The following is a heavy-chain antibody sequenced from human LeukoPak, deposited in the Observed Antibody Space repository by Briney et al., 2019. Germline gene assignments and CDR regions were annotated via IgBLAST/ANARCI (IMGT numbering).Heavy chain of an antibody. CDR3: ARGSGSYYNSGHFDY. Sequence: SVKVSCKASGGTFSSYAISWVRQAPGQGLEWMGGIIPIFGTANYAQKFQGRVTITTDESTSTAYMELSSLRSEDTAVYYCARGSGSYYNSGHFDYWGQGTLVTVSS. D-gene: IGHD3-10*01. J-gene: IGHJ4*02. CDR1: GGTFSSYA. CDR2: IIPIFGTA. V-gene: IGHV1-69*05.